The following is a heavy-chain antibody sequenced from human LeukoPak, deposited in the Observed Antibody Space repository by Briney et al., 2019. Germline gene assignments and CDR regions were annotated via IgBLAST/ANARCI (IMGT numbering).Heavy chain of an antibody. D-gene: IGHD4-17*01. CDR3: ARDEHGDFQGFDY. CDR2: INHSGST. V-gene: IGHV4-34*01. J-gene: IGHJ4*02. CDR1: GGSFSGYY. Sequence: SETLSLTCAVYGGSFSGYYWSWIRQPPGKGLEWIGEINHSGSTNYNPSLKSRVTISVDTSKNQFSLKLSSVTAADTAVYYCARDEHGDFQGFDYWGQGTRVTVSS.